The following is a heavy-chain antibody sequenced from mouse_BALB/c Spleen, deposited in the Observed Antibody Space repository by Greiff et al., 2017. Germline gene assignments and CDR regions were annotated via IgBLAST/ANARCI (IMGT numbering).Heavy chain of an antibody. Sequence: VKLVESGPGLVAPSQSLSITCTVSGFSLTSYGVHWVRQPPGKGLEWLGVIWAGGSTNYNSALMSRLSISKDNSKSQVFLKMNSLQTDDTAMYYCARDALSYFDVWGAGTTVTVSS. CDR1: GFSLTSYG. CDR2: IWAGGST. CDR3: ARDALSYFDV. J-gene: IGHJ1*01. V-gene: IGHV2-9*02.